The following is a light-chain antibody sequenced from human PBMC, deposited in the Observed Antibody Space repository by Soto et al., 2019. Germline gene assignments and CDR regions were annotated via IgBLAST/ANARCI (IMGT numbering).Light chain of an antibody. CDR1: QSISSN. V-gene: IGKV1-39*01. CDR2: AAS. CDR3: QQSSSTPLT. J-gene: IGKJ4*01. Sequence: DIQMTQSPSAISASEGDRVNSTCRASQSISSNLNWYQQKAGKAPKLLIYAASSLQSGVPSRFSGSGSGTDFTLTISTLQPEDFATYYCQQSSSTPLTFGGGTKVEIK.